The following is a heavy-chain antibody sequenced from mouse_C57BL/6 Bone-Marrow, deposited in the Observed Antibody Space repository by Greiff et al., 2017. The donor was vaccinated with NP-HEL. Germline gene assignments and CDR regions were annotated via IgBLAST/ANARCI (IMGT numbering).Heavy chain of an antibody. D-gene: IGHD1-1*01. CDR2: INPSSGYT. CDR1: GYTFTSYW. CDR3: ASNHYGSSYLFDY. J-gene: IGHJ2*01. V-gene: IGHV1-7*01. Sequence: VKLVESGAELAKPGASVKLSCKASGYTFTSYWMHWVKQRPGQGLEWIGYINPSSGYTKYNQKFKDKATLTADKSSSTAYMQLSSLTYEDSAVYYCASNHYGSSYLFDYWGQGTTLTVSS.